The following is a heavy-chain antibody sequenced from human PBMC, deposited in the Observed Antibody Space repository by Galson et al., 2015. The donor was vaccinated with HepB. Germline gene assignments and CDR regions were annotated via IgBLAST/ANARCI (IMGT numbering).Heavy chain of an antibody. V-gene: IGHV3-23*01. CDR3: ARETTSRHLTLDL. J-gene: IGHJ3*01. D-gene: IGHD2/OR15-2a*01. Sequence: SLRLSCAASAFTFSSHVMTWVRQAPGKRLEWVSSITGAGPGKGLEWLSSFSGGVTYYAESVKGRFTISRDNSRNLVFLQMSGLRAEDTAIYYCARETTSRHLTLDLWGQGTMVTVSS. CDR1: AFTFSSHV. CDR2: ITGAGPGKGLEWLSSFSGGVT.